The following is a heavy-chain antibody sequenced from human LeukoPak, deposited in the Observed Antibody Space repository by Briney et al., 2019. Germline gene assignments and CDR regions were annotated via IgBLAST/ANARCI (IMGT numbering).Heavy chain of an antibody. J-gene: IGHJ4*02. CDR3: ARDATVTTSLPGR. CDR1: GYTFTSYD. Sequence: ASVKVSCKASGYTFTSYDINWVRQATGQGLEWMGWMNPNSGNTGYAQKFQGRVTMTRNTSISTAYMELSSLRSDDTAVYYCARDATVTTSLPGRWGQGTLVTVSS. CDR2: MNPNSGNT. V-gene: IGHV1-8*01. D-gene: IGHD4-17*01.